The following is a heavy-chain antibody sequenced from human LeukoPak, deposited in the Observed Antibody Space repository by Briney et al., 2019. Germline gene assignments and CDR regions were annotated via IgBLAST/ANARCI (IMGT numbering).Heavy chain of an antibody. CDR3: ATFHSSGWFYAFDI. CDR2: IYCSGST. Sequence: KPSETLSLTCTVSGGSISSSSYYWGWIRQPPGKGLEWIGSIYCSGSTYYNPSLKSRVTISVDTSKNQFSLKLSSVTAADTAVYYCATFHSSGWFYAFDIWGQGTMVTVSS. V-gene: IGHV4-39*01. J-gene: IGHJ3*02. CDR1: GGSISSSSYY. D-gene: IGHD6-19*01.